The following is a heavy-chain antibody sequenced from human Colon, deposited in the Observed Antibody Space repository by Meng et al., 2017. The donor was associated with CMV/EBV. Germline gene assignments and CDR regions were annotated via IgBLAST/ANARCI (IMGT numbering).Heavy chain of an antibody. J-gene: IGHJ5*02. D-gene: IGHD4-11*01. CDR1: GFTFSAYP. V-gene: IGHV3-30*04. CDR3: ARASNSSFDP. Sequence: GGSLEISCAASGFTFSAYPIHWDRQAPGKGLEWVAIISHDGAKKYYAESVKGRFTISRDNSQNTVNVHMNSLRVDDTAVYYCARASNSSFDPWGQGTLVTVSS. CDR2: ISHDGAKK.